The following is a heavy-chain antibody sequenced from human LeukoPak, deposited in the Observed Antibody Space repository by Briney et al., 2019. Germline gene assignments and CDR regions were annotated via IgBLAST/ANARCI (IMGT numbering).Heavy chain of an antibody. V-gene: IGHV1-2*02. J-gene: IGHJ5*02. CDR2: INPNSGGT. CDR3: ARLATFDFWSGYYISPNWLDP. D-gene: IGHD3-3*01. Sequence: ASVKVSCKASGYTFTGYYMHWVRQAPGQGLEWMGWINPNSGGTNYAQKFQGRVTMTRDTSISTAYMELSRLRSDDTAVYYCARLATFDFWSGYYISPNWLDPWGQGTLVTVSS. CDR1: GYTFTGYY.